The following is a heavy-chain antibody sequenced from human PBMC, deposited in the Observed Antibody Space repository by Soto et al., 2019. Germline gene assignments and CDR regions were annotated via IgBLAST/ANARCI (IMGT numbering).Heavy chain of an antibody. Sequence: EVQLVESGGGLVKPGGSLRLSCTASGFIFRTYGMTWVRQAPGKGLEWVSSISSTTNYIYYGDSMKGRFTISRDNAKNSLYLEMNSLRAEDTAVYYCARESEDLTSNFDYWGQGTLVTVSS. CDR1: GFIFRTYG. J-gene: IGHJ4*02. CDR3: ARESEDLTSNFDY. CDR2: ISSTTNYI. V-gene: IGHV3-21*06.